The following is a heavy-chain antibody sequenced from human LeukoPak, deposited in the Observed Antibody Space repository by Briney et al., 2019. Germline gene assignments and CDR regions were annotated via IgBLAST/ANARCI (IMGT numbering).Heavy chain of an antibody. V-gene: IGHV4-39*01. J-gene: IGHJ4*02. CDR3: ASPLGGFDN. CDR1: GGSISGSGYY. D-gene: IGHD3-16*01. CDR2: IYYTGST. Sequence: SETLSLACSVSGGSISGSGYYWAWIRQPPGKGLEWIGSIYYTGSTHYNSSLKSRVTMSVDTSKNQFSLKLSSVTAADTAVYYCASPLGGFDNWGQGTLVTVSS.